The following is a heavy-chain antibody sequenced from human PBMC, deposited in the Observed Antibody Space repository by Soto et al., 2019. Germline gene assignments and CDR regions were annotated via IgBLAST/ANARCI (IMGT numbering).Heavy chain of an antibody. J-gene: IGHJ6*03. CDR1: GFTFSNAW. Sequence: GGSLRLSCAASGFTFSNAWMSWVRQAPGKGLEWVGRIKSKTDGGTTDYAAPVKGRFTISRDDSKNTLYLQMNSLKTEDTAVYYCTTIKWWTTDDYYYYMDVWGKGTTVTVSS. V-gene: IGHV3-15*01. CDR2: IKSKTDGGTT. CDR3: TTIKWWTTDDYYYYMDV. D-gene: IGHD2-8*01.